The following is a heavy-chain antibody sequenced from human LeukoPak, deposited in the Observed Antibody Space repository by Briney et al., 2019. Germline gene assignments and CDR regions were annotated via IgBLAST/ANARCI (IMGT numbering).Heavy chain of an antibody. CDR2: ISSSSSYI. J-gene: IGHJ3*02. Sequence: GGSLRLSCAACGFTFSSYSMNWVRQAPGKGREWVSSISSSSSYIDYADSVKGRFTISRDNAKNSLHLQMNSLRAEDTAVYYCARASGYTSGWYDDAFDIWGQGTMVTVSS. D-gene: IGHD6-19*01. CDR3: ARASGYTSGWYDDAFDI. V-gene: IGHV3-21*01. CDR1: GFTFSSYS.